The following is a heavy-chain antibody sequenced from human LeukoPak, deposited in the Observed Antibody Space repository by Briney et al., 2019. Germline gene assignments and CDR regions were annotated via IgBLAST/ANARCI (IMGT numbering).Heavy chain of an antibody. CDR2: IYPDGRT. D-gene: IGHD3-10*01. J-gene: IGHJ4*02. Sequence: GGSLRLSCAASGVTVSSIYMGWVRQAPGKGMDWVSVIYPDGRTYYTESVKGRFTISRDSSENSLFLQMNSLRAEDTAVYYCATLKGWYGEGCFDCWGQGTLVTVSS. CDR3: ATLKGWYGEGCFDC. CDR1: GVTVSSIY. V-gene: IGHV3-53*01.